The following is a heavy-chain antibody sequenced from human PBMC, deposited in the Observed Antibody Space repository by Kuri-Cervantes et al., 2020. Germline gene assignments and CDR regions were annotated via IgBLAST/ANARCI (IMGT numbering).Heavy chain of an antibody. V-gene: IGHV3-48*02. Sequence: GGSLRLSCAASGFTFSSYSMNWVRQAPGKGLEWVSYISSSSSTIYYADSVKGRFTISRDNAKNSLYLQMNSLRDEDTAVYYCARGDSSSWFDYYYYGMDVWGQGTTVTVSS. D-gene: IGHD6-13*01. J-gene: IGHJ6*02. CDR3: ARGDSSSWFDYYYYGMDV. CDR1: GFTFSSYS. CDR2: ISSSSSTI.